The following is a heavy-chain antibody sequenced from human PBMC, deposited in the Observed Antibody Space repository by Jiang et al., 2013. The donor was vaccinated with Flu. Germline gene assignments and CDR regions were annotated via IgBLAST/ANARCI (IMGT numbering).Heavy chain of an antibody. Sequence: LVKPSETLSLTCTVSGGSLSSSNSYWGWIRQPPGKGLEWIGSIYYSGSTYYNPSLKSRVTISVDTSKNQFSLKLNSVTAADTAVYYCARVVDTAMVVDYWGQGTLVTVSS. D-gene: IGHD5-18*01. CDR2: IYYSGST. J-gene: IGHJ4*02. CDR3: ARVVDTAMVVDY. V-gene: IGHV4-39*07. CDR1: GGSLSSSNSY.